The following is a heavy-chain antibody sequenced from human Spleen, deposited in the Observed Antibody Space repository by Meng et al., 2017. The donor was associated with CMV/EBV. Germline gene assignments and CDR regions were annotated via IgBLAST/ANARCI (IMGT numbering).Heavy chain of an antibody. CDR1: VFTFSNYW. CDR3: ARDGRSGSYYAYYFDY. V-gene: IGHV3-7*01. J-gene: IGHJ4*02. Sequence: GGSLRLSCAASVFTFSNYWMSWVRQAPGKGLEWVANIKQDGSEKYYVDSLKGRFTISRDNAKNSLYLQMNSLRAEDTAVYYCARDGRSGSYYAYYFDYWGQGTLVTVSS. CDR2: IKQDGSEK. D-gene: IGHD1-26*01.